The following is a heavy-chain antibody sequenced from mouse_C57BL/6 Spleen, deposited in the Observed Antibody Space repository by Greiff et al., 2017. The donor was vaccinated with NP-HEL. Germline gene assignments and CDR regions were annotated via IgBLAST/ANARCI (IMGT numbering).Heavy chain of an antibody. Sequence: DVMLVESGGGLVQPGGSLSLSCAASGFTFTDYYMSWVRQPPGKALEWLGFIRNKANGYTTEYSASVKGRFTISRDNSQSILYLQMNALRAEDSATYYCARFYGNWGYAMDYWGQGTSVTVSS. CDR2: IRNKANGYTT. CDR3: ARFYGNWGYAMDY. J-gene: IGHJ4*01. D-gene: IGHD2-1*01. CDR1: GFTFTDYY. V-gene: IGHV7-3*01.